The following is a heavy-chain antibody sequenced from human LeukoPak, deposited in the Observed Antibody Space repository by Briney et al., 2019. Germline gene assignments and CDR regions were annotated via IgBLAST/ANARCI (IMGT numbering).Heavy chain of an antibody. Sequence: SQTLSPTCTVSGVSITSGDYYWSWMRQPPGKGLEWLGYIYHSGRSYYNPSLKSRANMSMDTSKNEFSLRLSSVTAADTAVYYRGRRSAADGTVFWGQGTLDTVSS. J-gene: IGHJ4*02. CDR2: IYHSGRS. CDR3: GRRSAADGTVF. D-gene: IGHD3-10*01. V-gene: IGHV4-30-4*01. CDR1: GVSITSGDYY.